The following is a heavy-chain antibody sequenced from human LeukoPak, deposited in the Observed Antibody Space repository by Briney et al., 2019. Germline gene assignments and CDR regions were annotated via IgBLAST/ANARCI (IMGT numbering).Heavy chain of an antibody. CDR3: AKNGDRGAYCTGGTCYPYFYYYMDV. V-gene: IGHV3-53*01. CDR2: IYSDGNT. D-gene: IGHD2-15*01. J-gene: IGHJ6*03. CDR1: GFTFSSYS. Sequence: GGSLRLSCAASGFTFSSYSMNWVRQAPGKGLEWVSIIYSDGNTYYAESVKGRFTISRDKSKNTLFLQMNSLRAEDTAIYYCAKNGDRGAYCTGGTCYPYFYYYMDVWGKGTTVTI.